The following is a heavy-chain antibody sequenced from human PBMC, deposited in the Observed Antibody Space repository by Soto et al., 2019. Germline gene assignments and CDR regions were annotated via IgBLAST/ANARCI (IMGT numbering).Heavy chain of an antibody. J-gene: IGHJ6*02. Sequence: PGGSLRLSCAASGFTFSSYGMHWVRQAPGKGLEWVAVIWYDGSNKYYADSVKGRFTISRDNSKNTLYLQMNSLRAEDTAVYYCARDRVSVVVVPANNYYYGMDVWGQGTTVTVSS. D-gene: IGHD2-2*01. CDR2: IWYDGSNK. CDR1: GFTFSSYG. V-gene: IGHV3-33*01. CDR3: ARDRVSVVVVPANNYYYGMDV.